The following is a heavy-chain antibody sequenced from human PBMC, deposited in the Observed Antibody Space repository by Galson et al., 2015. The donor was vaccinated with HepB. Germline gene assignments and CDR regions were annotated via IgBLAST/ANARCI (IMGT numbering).Heavy chain of an antibody. Sequence: SLRLSCAASGFTFSSYEMNWVRQAPGKGLEWVSYISSSGSTIYYAASVKGRFTISRDNAKNSLYLQMNSLRAEDTAVYYCARVQWELRDGMDVWGQGTTVTVSS. CDR1: GFTFSSYE. CDR3: ARVQWELRDGMDV. V-gene: IGHV3-48*03. D-gene: IGHD1-26*01. J-gene: IGHJ6*02. CDR2: ISSSGSTI.